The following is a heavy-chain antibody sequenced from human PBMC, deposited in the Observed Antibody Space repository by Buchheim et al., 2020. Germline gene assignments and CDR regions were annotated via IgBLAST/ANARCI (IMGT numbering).Heavy chain of an antibody. J-gene: IGHJ6*02. CDR3: AKDSEDYYYGMDV. Sequence: QVQLVESGGGVVQPGRSLRLSCAASGFTFSSYGMHWVRQAPGKGLEWVAVISYDGSNKYYEDSVKGRFTISRDNSKNTLYLQMNSLRAEDTAVYYCAKDSEDYYYGMDVWGQGTT. V-gene: IGHV3-30*18. CDR1: GFTFSSYG. CDR2: ISYDGSNK.